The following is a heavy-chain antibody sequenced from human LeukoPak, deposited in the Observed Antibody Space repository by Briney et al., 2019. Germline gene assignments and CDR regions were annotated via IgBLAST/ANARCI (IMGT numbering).Heavy chain of an antibody. D-gene: IGHD4-17*01. Sequence: SETLSHTCTVSGGSISSRSYYWGWIRQPPGKGLEWIGSIYYSGSTYYNPSLKSRVTVSVDTSKNQFSLKLSSVTAADTAVYYCATFLGPTGDYWGQGTLVTVSS. CDR1: GGSISSRSYY. V-gene: IGHV4-39*01. CDR2: IYYSGST. J-gene: IGHJ4*02. CDR3: ATFLGPTGDY.